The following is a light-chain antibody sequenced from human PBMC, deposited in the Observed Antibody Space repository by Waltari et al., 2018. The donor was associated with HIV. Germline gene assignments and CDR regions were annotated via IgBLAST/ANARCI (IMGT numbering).Light chain of an antibody. J-gene: IGLJ2*01. CDR2: YDS. V-gene: IGLV3-21*04. CDR3: QVWDSSSGVV. CDR1: NIGSKS. Sequence: SYVLTRSPSVPVAPGKTARITCGGNNIGSKSVHWYQQKPGQAPVLVIYYDSDRPSGIPERFSGANAGNTATLTISRVEAGDEADYYCQVWDSSSGVVFGGGTRLTVL.